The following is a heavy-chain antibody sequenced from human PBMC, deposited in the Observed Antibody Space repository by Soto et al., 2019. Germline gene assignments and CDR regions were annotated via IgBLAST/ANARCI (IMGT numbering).Heavy chain of an antibody. Sequence: QVQLVESGGGVVQPGRSLRLSCAASGFTFSSYAMHWVRQAPGKGLEWVAVISYDGSNKYYADSVKGRFTISRDNSKNTLYLQMNSLRAEDTAVYYCARIGSSSYDFIGSPYYGMDVWGQGTTVTVSS. CDR3: ARIGSSSYDFIGSPYYGMDV. CDR1: GFTFSSYA. CDR2: ISYDGSNK. V-gene: IGHV3-30-3*01. D-gene: IGHD6-13*01. J-gene: IGHJ6*02.